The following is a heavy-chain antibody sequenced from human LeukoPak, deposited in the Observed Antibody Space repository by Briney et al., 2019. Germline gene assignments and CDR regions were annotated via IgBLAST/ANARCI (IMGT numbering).Heavy chain of an antibody. CDR2: IYPGGSDT. J-gene: IGHJ4*02. Sequence: GESLQISCKGSGYSFTSYWVGWVRQMPGKGLEWMGIIYPGGSDTRYSPSFQGQVTISADKSISTAYLQWSSLKASDTAMYYCARHDEYNWNYAAFDYWGQGTLVTVSS. V-gene: IGHV5-51*01. D-gene: IGHD1-7*01. CDR1: GYSFTSYW. CDR3: ARHDEYNWNYAAFDY.